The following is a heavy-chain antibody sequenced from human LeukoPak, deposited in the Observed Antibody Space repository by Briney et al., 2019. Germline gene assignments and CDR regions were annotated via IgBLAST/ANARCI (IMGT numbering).Heavy chain of an antibody. V-gene: IGHV3-7*01. CDR3: ARGSQVNWFDP. J-gene: IGHJ5*02. Sequence: PGGSLRLSCVVSELSFSNYWMDWVRQAPGKGLEWVAFIKQDGSETSYADSVKGRFTISRDNARNSLFLQMNSLRAEDTAVYYCARGSQVNWFDPWGQGTLVTVSS. CDR1: ELSFSNYW. CDR2: IKQDGSET.